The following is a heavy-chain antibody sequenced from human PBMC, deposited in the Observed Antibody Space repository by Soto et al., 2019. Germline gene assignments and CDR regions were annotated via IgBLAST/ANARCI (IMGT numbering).Heavy chain of an antibody. CDR1: GYTFTSYD. D-gene: IGHD4-17*01. CDR3: ARGLNGYLHYFDY. CDR2: MNPNSGNT. Sequence: ASVKVSCKASGYTFTSYDINWVRQATGQGLEWMGWMNPNSGNTKYSQKFQGRVTITRDTSASTAYMELSSLRSEDTAVYYCARGLNGYLHYFDYWGQVTPVIVSS. J-gene: IGHJ4*02. V-gene: IGHV1-8*01.